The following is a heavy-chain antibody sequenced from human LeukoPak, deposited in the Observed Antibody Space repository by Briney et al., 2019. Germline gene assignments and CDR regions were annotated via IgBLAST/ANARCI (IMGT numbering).Heavy chain of an antibody. D-gene: IGHD3-3*01. J-gene: IGHJ4*02. V-gene: IGHV4-30-4*08. CDR1: GGSIGSGDYY. Sequence: SQTLSLTCTVSGGSIGSGDYYWSWIRQPPGKGLEWIGYIYYSGSTYYNPSLKSRVTISVDTSKNQFSLKLSSVTAADTAVYYCARGTKYYDFWSGYPCFDYWGQRTLVTVSS. CDR2: IYYSGST. CDR3: ARGTKYYDFWSGYPCFDY.